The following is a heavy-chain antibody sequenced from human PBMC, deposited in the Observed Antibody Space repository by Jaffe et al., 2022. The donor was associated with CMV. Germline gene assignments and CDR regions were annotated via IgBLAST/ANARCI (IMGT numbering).Heavy chain of an antibody. D-gene: IGHD3-3*01. Sequence: EVQLVESGGGLVQPGGSLRLSCAASGFTFSSYSMNWVRQAPGKGLEWVSYISSSSSTIYYADSVKGRFTISRDNAKNSLYLQMNSLRDEDTAVYYCARWNAQPNYDFWSGYYTPSYYYYYGMDVWGQGTTVTVSS. CDR3: ARWNAQPNYDFWSGYYTPSYYYYYGMDV. CDR2: ISSSSSTI. CDR1: GFTFSSYS. J-gene: IGHJ6*02. V-gene: IGHV3-48*02.